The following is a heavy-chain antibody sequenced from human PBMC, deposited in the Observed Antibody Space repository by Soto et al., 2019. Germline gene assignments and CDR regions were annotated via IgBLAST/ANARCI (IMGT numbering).Heavy chain of an antibody. V-gene: IGHV4-4*02. CDR1: GGSISSSNW. J-gene: IGHJ4*02. D-gene: IGHD1-26*01. CDR3: ARSGSYGGGYFDY. CDR2: IYHSGST. Sequence: QVQLQESGPGLVKPSGTLSLTCAVSGGSISSSNWWSWVRQPPGKGLEWIGEIYHSGSTNYNPSLKSRVTSSVDKSENQFSLKPSSVTAADTAVYSCARSGSYGGGYFDYWGQGTLVTVSS.